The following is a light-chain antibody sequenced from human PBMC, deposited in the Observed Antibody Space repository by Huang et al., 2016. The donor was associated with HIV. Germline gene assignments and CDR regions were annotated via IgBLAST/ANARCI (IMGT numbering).Light chain of an antibody. J-gene: IGKJ5*01. Sequence: DVVLTQSPLSLPVTLGQPASISCSSSQSLIYSDGNTYLNWFQQRPGQSPRRLIYKVSNRDSGVPDRFSGSGSGSEFTLKISKVEAEDVAVYYGMQGTHWPPITFGQGTRLEIK. CDR1: QSLIYSDGNTY. CDR3: MQGTHWPPIT. V-gene: IGKV2-30*01. CDR2: KVS.